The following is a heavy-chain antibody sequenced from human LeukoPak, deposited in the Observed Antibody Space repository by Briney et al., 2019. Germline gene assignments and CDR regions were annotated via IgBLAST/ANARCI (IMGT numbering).Heavy chain of an antibody. D-gene: IGHD2-21*01. J-gene: IGHJ6*03. CDR3: AREKGEYNYYYMDV. V-gene: IGHV4-30-2*01. CDR1: GGSISSGGYY. Sequence: SETLSLTCTVSGGSISSGGYYWNWIRQPPGKGLEWIGYIYHSGSTYYNPSLKSRVTISVDRSKNQFSLRLSSVTAADTALYYCAREKGEYNYYYMDVWGKGTTVTVSS. CDR2: IYHSGST.